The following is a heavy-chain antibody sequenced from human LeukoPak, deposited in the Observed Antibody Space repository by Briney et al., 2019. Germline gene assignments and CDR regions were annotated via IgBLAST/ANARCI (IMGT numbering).Heavy chain of an antibody. CDR2: INSDGSST. V-gene: IGHV3-74*01. CDR3: ASGGRDYDILTGYYLSPPL. J-gene: IGHJ4*02. D-gene: IGHD3-9*01. CDR1: GFTFSSYA. Sequence: PGGSLRLSCAASGFTFSSYAMSWVRQAPGKGLVWVSRINSDGSSTSYADSVKGRFTISRDNAKSTLYLQMNSLRAEDTAVYYCASGGRDYDILTGYYLSPPLWGQGTLVTVSS.